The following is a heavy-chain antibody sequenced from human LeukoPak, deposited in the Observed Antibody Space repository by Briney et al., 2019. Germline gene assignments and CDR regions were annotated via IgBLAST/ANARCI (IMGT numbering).Heavy chain of an antibody. J-gene: IGHJ4*02. D-gene: IGHD2-2*01. Sequence: GGSLRLSCAASGFTFSSYGMHWVRQAPGKGLEWVAYIRYHGSNINYADSVKGRFTIPRDNSKDTLLLQMSSLRAEDTAVYYCAKVLTGYCGSTSCPFDSWGQGTLVTVSS. CDR1: GFTFSSYG. CDR3: AKVLTGYCGSTSCPFDS. V-gene: IGHV3-30*02. CDR2: IRYHGSNI.